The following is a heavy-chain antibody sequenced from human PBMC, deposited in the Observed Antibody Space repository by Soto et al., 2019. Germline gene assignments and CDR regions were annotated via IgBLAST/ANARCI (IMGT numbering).Heavy chain of an antibody. D-gene: IGHD3-10*01. CDR2: IYYSGST. J-gene: IGHJ6*03. CDR1: GGSISSYY. V-gene: IGHV4-59*01. Sequence: SETLSLTCTVSGGSISSYYWSWIRQPPGKGLEWIGYIYYSGSTNYNPSLKSRVTISVDTSKNQFSLKLSSVTAADTAVYYCARRTYGSGSYIYEGYYYYYMDVWGKGTTVTVSS. CDR3: ARRTYGSGSYIYEGYYYYYMDV.